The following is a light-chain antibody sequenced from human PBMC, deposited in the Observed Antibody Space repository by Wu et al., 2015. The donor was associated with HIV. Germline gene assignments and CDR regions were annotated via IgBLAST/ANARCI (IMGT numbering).Light chain of an antibody. V-gene: IGKV1-27*01. CDR3: QKYNTAPWT. CDR2: AAS. Sequence: DIQMTQSPSSLSASVGDRVTITCRASQDISNYLAWYQQKPGKVPKLLIYAASTLQSGVPSRFSGSGSGTDFTLTISSLQPEDVATYYCQKYNTAPWTFGQGRTWK. J-gene: IGKJ1*01. CDR1: QDISNY.